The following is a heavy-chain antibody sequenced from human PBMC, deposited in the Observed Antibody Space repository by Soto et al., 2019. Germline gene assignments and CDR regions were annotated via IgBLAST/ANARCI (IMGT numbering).Heavy chain of an antibody. J-gene: IGHJ4*02. CDR1: GESFNDHY. CDR3: ARMFAY. CDR2: VNLSGRS. D-gene: IGHD3-10*02. V-gene: IGHV4-34*01. Sequence: SETLSLTCSVSGESFNDHYWGCLRQPPGKGLEWIGDVNLSGRSNYNPSLKSRVTISIDTSKNQFSLKLNSVTAADTAVYYCARMFAYWGPGALVT.